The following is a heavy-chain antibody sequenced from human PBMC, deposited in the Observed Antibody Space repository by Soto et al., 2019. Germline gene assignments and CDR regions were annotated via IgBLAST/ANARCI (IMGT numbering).Heavy chain of an antibody. Sequence: EVQLLESGRGLVQPGGSLRLSCAASGFTFSTSAMTWVRQAPGKGLEWVSTTGLNGRTTYYADSVKGRFTVSRDNSKNTLDLQMSSLRAEDTAVYYCATVHGTSRSFDSWGQGTLVTVSS. J-gene: IGHJ4*02. V-gene: IGHV3-23*01. CDR3: ATVHGTSRSFDS. CDR2: TGLNGRTT. CDR1: GFTFSTSA.